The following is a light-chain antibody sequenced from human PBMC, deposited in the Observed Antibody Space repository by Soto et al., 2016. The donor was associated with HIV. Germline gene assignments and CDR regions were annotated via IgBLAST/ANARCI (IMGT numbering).Light chain of an antibody. J-gene: IGKJ1*01. V-gene: IGKV1-16*01. CDR3: QQYNTVPWT. Sequence: DIQMTQSPPSLSASVGDRVTITCRASQSISNYLNWYQQKPGKAPKVLISATSDLQSGVPSRFSGSRSGRDFTLTLSSVQPDDVGTYYCQQYNTVPWTFGQGTKLEMK. CDR1: QSISNY. CDR2: ATS.